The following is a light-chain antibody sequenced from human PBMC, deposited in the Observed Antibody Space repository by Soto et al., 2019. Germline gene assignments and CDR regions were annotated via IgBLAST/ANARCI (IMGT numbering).Light chain of an antibody. V-gene: IGKV3-15*01. CDR2: GAS. CDR3: QQYNNWPPRVT. CDR1: QSVSSN. Sequence: EIVMTQSPATLSVSPGERATLSCRASQSVSSNLAWYQQKPGQAPRLLIYGASTRATGIPAGFSGSGSGTEFTLTISSLQSEDFAVYYCQQYNNWPPRVTFGPGTKVDIK. J-gene: IGKJ3*01.